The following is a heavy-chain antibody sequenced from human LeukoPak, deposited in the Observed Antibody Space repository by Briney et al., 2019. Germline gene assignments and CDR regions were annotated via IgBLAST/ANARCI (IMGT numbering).Heavy chain of an antibody. J-gene: IGHJ4*02. CDR3: TTGPSIAAHYFDY. Sequence: GGSLRLSCAASGFTFSNAWMSWVRQAPGKGLEWVGRIKSKTDGGTTDYAAPVKGRFTISRDDSKNTLYLQMNSLKTEDTAVYYGTTGPSIAAHYFDYWGQGTLVTVSS. CDR2: IKSKTDGGTT. CDR1: GFTFSNAW. V-gene: IGHV3-15*01. D-gene: IGHD6-6*01.